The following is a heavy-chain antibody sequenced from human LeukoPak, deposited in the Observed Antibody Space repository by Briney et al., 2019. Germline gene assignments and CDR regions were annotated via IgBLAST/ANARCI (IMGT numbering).Heavy chain of an antibody. CDR3: ARDLGYYDILTGYQH. CDR1: GFNFNSFG. D-gene: IGHD3-9*01. J-gene: IGHJ4*02. Sequence: GSLRISCSAFGFNFNSFGIGWVRQAPGKGLGWVSVIYSGGSTYYADSVKGRFTISRDNSKNTLYLQMNSLRAEDTAVYYCARDLGYYDILTGYQHWGQGTLVTVSS. CDR2: IYSGGST. V-gene: IGHV3-66*01.